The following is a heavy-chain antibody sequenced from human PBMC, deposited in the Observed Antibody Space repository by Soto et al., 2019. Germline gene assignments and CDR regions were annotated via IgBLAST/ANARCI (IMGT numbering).Heavy chain of an antibody. CDR1: GYTFSRYG. J-gene: IGHJ5*02. Sequence: ASVKVSCKASGYTFSRYGISWVRQAPGQGLEWMGRISAYNGNANYAQKFQGRVTMTTDSSTTTAYVEVRGLRPDDTAVYCCARDKVPDFGDDNWLDPWGQGTLVTVSS. CDR3: ARDKVPDFGDDNWLDP. V-gene: IGHV1-18*01. CDR2: ISAYNGNA. D-gene: IGHD4-17*01.